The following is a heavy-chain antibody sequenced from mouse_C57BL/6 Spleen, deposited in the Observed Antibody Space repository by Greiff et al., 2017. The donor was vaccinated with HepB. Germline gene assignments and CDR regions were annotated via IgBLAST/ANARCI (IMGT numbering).Heavy chain of an antibody. D-gene: IGHD1-1*01. J-gene: IGHJ2*01. Sequence: QVQLQQPGAELVMPGASVKLSCKASGYTFTSYWMHWVKQRPGQGLEWIGEIDPSDSYTNYNQKFKGKSTLTVDKSSSTAYMQLSSLTSEDSAVYYCARSKNTTPDYGGQGTTLTVSS. CDR1: GYTFTSYW. CDR2: IDPSDSYT. V-gene: IGHV1-69*01. CDR3: ARSKNTTPDY.